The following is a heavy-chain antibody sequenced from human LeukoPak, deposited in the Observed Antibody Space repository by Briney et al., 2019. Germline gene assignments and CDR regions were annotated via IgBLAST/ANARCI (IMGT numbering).Heavy chain of an antibody. D-gene: IGHD3-9*01. Sequence: ASVKVSCKASGYTFTCYYMHWVRQAPGQGLEWMGIINPSGGSTSYAQKFQGRVTMTRDTSTSTVYMELSSLRSEDTAVYYCARAKGGLRYFDWSKTGFDYWGQGTLVTVSS. J-gene: IGHJ4*02. V-gene: IGHV1-46*01. CDR3: ARAKGGLRYFDWSKTGFDY. CDR2: INPSGGST. CDR1: GYTFTCYY.